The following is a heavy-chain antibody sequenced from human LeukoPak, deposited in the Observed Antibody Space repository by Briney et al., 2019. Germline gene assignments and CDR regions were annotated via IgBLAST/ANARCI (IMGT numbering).Heavy chain of an antibody. CDR1: GYTFTNYG. CDR2: ISTNSDIR. Sequence: ASAKVSCKASGYTFTNYGISWVRQAPGQGLEWMGWISTNSDIRTYAQTLQGRFTMTTDTATTTAYMELNNLTFDDTAVYYCARDWDAMNNCFDPWGQGTPVTVSP. D-gene: IGHD1-26*01. CDR3: ARDWDAMNNCFDP. J-gene: IGHJ5*02. V-gene: IGHV1-18*01.